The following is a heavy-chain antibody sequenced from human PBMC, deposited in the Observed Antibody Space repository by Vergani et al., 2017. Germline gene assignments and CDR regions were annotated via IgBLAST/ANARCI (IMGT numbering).Heavy chain of an antibody. J-gene: IGHJ6*01. D-gene: IGHD2-15*01. CDR3: ARDQVLARDCSGGSCYPGGMDV. Sequence: QVQLVQSGAEVKKPGASVKVSCKASGYTFTGYYMHWVRQAPGQGLEWMGWINPNGGGPNYAQKFQGWVTMTRDTSISTGYMGLSRLRSDGKAVYYCARDQVLARDCSGGSCYPGGMDVWGQGTTVTAS. V-gene: IGHV1-2*04. CDR1: GYTFTGYY. CDR2: INPNGGGP.